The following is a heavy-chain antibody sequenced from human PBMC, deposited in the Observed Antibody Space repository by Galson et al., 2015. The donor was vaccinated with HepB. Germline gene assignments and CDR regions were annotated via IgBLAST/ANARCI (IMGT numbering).Heavy chain of an antibody. Sequence: QSGAEVKKPGESLRISCKGSGYSFTSYWISWVRQMPGKGLEWMGRIDPSDSYTNYSPSFQGHVTISADKSISTAYLQWSSLKASDTAMYYCARHVGRFDYRTHDAFDIWGQGTMVTVSS. J-gene: IGHJ3*02. V-gene: IGHV5-10-1*01. CDR3: ARHVGRFDYRTHDAFDI. D-gene: IGHD1-14*01. CDR1: GYSFTSYW. CDR2: IDPSDSYT.